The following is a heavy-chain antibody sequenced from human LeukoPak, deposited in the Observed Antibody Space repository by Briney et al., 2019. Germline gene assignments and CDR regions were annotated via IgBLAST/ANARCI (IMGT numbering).Heavy chain of an antibody. Sequence: SETLSLTRTVSGYSISSGFYWGWIRQPPGKGLEWIGSIYYSGSTYYNPSLKSRVTISVDTSKNQFSLKLSSVTAADTAVYYCARHGRAARLHYFDYWGQGTLVTVSS. V-gene: IGHV4-38-2*02. D-gene: IGHD6-6*01. CDR3: ARHGRAARLHYFDY. J-gene: IGHJ4*02. CDR1: GYSISSGFY. CDR2: IYYSGST.